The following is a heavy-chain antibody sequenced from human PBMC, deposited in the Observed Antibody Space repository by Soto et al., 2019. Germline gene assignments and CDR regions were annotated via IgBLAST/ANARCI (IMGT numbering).Heavy chain of an antibody. D-gene: IGHD6-13*01. Sequence: SVKVSCKASGGTFSSYAISWVRQAPGQGLEWMGGIIPIFGTANYAQKFQGRVTITADESTSTAYMELSSLRSEDTAVYYCARGPIAAADFYYYGMDVWGQGTTVTVSS. CDR2: IIPIFGTA. CDR1: GGTFSSYA. J-gene: IGHJ6*02. V-gene: IGHV1-69*13. CDR3: ARGPIAAADFYYYGMDV.